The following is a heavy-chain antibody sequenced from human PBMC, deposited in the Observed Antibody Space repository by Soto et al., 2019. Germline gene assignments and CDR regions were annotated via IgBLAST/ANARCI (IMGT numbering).Heavy chain of an antibody. V-gene: IGHV3-23*01. CDR3: AKSRSDFYYDSSGYYSTDAFDI. CDR1: GFTFSSYA. Sequence: GGSLRLSCAASGFTFSSYAMSWVRQAPGKGLEWVSAISGSGGSTYYADSVKGRFTISRDNSKKTLYLQMNSLRAEDTAVYYCAKSRSDFYYDSSGYYSTDAFDIWGQGTMVTVSS. D-gene: IGHD3-22*01. J-gene: IGHJ3*02. CDR2: ISGSGGST.